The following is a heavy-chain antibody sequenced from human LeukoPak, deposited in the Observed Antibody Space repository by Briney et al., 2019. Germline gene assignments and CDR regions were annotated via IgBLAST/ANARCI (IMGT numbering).Heavy chain of an antibody. CDR1: GFTFSSYW. CDR2: IKQDGSEK. Sequence: GSLRLSCAASGFTFSSYWMSWVRQAPGKGLEWVANIKQDGSEKYYVDSVKGRFTISRDNAKNSLYLQMNSLRAEDTAVYYCARHETDIVGYTDAFDIWGQGTMVTVSS. CDR3: ARHETDIVGYTDAFDI. V-gene: IGHV3-7*01. D-gene: IGHD1-26*01. J-gene: IGHJ3*02.